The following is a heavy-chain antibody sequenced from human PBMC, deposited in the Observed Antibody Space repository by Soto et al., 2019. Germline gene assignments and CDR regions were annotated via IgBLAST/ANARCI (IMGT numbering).Heavy chain of an antibody. Sequence: APLKVSCKTSGCTFTGYYMHWVRHAPGQGLEWMGWINPNSGGTNYAQKFQGRVTMTRDTSISTAYMELSRLRSDDTAVYYCARDRVAAAGTPYYYYGMDVWGQGTTVTVSS. V-gene: IGHV1-2*02. CDR1: GCTFTGYY. D-gene: IGHD6-13*01. CDR2: INPNSGGT. CDR3: ARDRVAAAGTPYYYYGMDV. J-gene: IGHJ6*02.